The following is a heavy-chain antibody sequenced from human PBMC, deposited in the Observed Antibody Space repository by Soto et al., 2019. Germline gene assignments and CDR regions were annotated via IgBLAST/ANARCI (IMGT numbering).Heavy chain of an antibody. CDR3: ARDSSPLTVPVDMDV. Sequence: GGSLRLSCAASGFTFSSYGMHWVRQAPGKGLEWVAVIWYDGSNKYYADSGKGRFTISRDNSKNTLYLQMNSLRAEDTAVYYCARDSSPLTVPVDMDVWGKGTTVTVSS. V-gene: IGHV3-33*01. CDR2: IWYDGSNK. CDR1: GFTFSSYG. J-gene: IGHJ6*03. D-gene: IGHD4-17*01.